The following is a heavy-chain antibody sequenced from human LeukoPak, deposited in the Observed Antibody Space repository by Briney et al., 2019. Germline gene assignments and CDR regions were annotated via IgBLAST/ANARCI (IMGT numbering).Heavy chain of an antibody. J-gene: IGHJ4*02. Sequence: PGGTLRLSCAASGFTFSSYGMSWVRQAPGKGLEWVSAISGSGGSTYYADSVKGRFTISRDNSKNTLYLQMNSLRAEDTAVYYCAKEGSYYYDSSGLAIRYFDYWGQGTLVTVSS. CDR3: AKEGSYYYDSSGLAIRYFDY. D-gene: IGHD3-22*01. V-gene: IGHV3-23*01. CDR2: ISGSGGST. CDR1: GFTFSSYG.